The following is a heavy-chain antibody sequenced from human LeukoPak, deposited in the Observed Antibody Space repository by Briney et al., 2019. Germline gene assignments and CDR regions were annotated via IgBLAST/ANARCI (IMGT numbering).Heavy chain of an antibody. CDR2: ISGSSTYI. V-gene: IGHV3-21*01. Sequence: PGGSLRLSCAASGFTFSTYSMNWVRQAPGKGLEWVSSISGSSTYIYDADSLKGRSTISRDNAKNSLYLQMNSLRAEDTAVYYCARSLGIGPHYFDNWGQGTLVTVSS. CDR1: GFTFSTYS. D-gene: IGHD3-16*01. CDR3: ARSLGIGPHYFDN. J-gene: IGHJ4*02.